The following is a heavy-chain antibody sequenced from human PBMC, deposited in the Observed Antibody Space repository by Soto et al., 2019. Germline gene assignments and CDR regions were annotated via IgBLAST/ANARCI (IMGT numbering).Heavy chain of an antibody. V-gene: IGHV3-48*03. J-gene: IGHJ5*02. CDR2: IGSLGSPI. CDR1: GFTFSQYE. Sequence: GGSLRLSCEASGFTFSQYEMSWVRQAPGKGLEWIAHIGSLGSPIYYADSVRGRFTISRDDAKNSMYLQMSSLRGDDTAVYYCARVVPGAEAWFGPWGQGTLVTVSS. D-gene: IGHD2-2*01. CDR3: ARVVPGAEAWFGP.